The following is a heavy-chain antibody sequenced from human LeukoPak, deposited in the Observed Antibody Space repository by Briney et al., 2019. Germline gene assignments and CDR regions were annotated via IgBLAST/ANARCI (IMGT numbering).Heavy chain of an antibody. D-gene: IGHD6-19*01. V-gene: IGHV4-34*01. CDR1: GGSFSGYY. CDR2: INHSGST. J-gene: IGHJ3*02. Sequence: PSETLSLTCAVYGGSFSGYYWSWIRQPPGKGLEWIGEINHSGSTNYNPSLKSRVTISVDTSKNQFSLKLSSVTAADTAVYYCARDKRAVAGHDAFDIWGQGTMVTVSS. CDR3: ARDKRAVAGHDAFDI.